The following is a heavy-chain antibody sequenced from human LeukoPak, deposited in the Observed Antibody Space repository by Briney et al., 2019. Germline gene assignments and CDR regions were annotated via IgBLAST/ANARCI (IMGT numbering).Heavy chain of an antibody. CDR2: IWYDGSNK. CDR1: GFTFSSYG. J-gene: IGHJ4*02. D-gene: IGHD6-13*01. CDR3: AKVRSSSRSHFDY. Sequence: GRSLRLSCAASGFTFSSYGMHWVRQAPGKGLEWVAVIWYDGSNKYYTDSVKGRFTISRDNSKNTLYLQMNSLRAEDTAVYYRAKVRSSSRSHFDYWGQGTLVTVSS. V-gene: IGHV3-33*06.